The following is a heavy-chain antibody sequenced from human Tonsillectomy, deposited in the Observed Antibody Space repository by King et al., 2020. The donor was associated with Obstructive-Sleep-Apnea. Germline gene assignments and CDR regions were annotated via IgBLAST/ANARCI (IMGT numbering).Heavy chain of an antibody. CDR1: GGSISSYY. J-gene: IGHJ4*02. CDR3: ARQRIVLVPGTMVRRLPGEFDY. CDR2: IYYSGST. V-gene: IGHV4-59*08. Sequence: VQLQESGPGLVKPSETLSLTCTVSGGSISSYYWSWIRQPPGKGLEWIGYIYYSGSTNYNPSLKSRVTISVDMSKNQFSLKLSSVTAADPAVYYCARQRIVLVPGTMVRRLPGEFDYWGQGTLVTVSS. D-gene: IGHD2-2*01.